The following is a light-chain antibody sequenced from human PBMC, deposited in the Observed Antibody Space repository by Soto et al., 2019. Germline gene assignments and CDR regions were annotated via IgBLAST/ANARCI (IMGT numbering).Light chain of an antibody. J-gene: IGKJ1*01. CDR3: QQYYSTPLT. CDR1: QSVLYSSNNKNY. V-gene: IGKV4-1*01. CDR2: WAS. Sequence: DIVMTQSPDSLAVSLGEGATINCRSSQSVLYSSNNKNYLAWYQQKPGQPPKLLIYWASTRESGVPDRFSGSGSGTDFTLTISGLQAEDVAVYYCQQYYSTPLTFGQGTKVDIK.